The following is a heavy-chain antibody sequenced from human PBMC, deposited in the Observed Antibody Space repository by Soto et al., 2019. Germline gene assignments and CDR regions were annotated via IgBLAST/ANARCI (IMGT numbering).Heavy chain of an antibody. Sequence: NVACKASGYTFTSYGISWVRQAPGQGLEWMGWISAYNGNTNYAQKLQGRVTMTTDTSTSTAYMELRSLRSDDTAVYYCASSAYRSSIALATEAFDIPCQATIVT. D-gene: IGHD6-19*01. CDR3: ASSAYRSSIALATEAFDI. V-gene: IGHV1-18*01. CDR1: GYTFTSYG. CDR2: ISAYNGNT. J-gene: IGHJ3*02.